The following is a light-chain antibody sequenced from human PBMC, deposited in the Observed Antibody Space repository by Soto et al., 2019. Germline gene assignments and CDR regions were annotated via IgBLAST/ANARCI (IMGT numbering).Light chain of an antibody. CDR1: SSDVGGYNY. CDR3: SSYTSSSTLV. Sequence: QSALTQPASVSGSRGQSITISCTGTSSDVGGYNYVSWYQQHPGKAPKLMIYDVSNRPSGVSNRFSGSKSGNTASLTISGLQAEDEADYYCSSYTSSSTLVFGTGTKLTVL. V-gene: IGLV2-14*01. J-gene: IGLJ1*01. CDR2: DVS.